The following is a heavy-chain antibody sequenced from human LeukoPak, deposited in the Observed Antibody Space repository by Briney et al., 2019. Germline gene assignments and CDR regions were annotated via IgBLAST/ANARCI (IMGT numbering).Heavy chain of an antibody. CDR3: ARVPRYNWNQESNWFDP. V-gene: IGHV1-18*01. Sequence: GASVNVSCKASGYTFTSYGISWVRQAPGQGLEWMGWISAYNGKTNYAQKPQGRVTMTTETSTSTAYMALRSLRSDDTAVYYCARVPRYNWNQESNWFDPWGQGTLVTVSS. CDR2: ISAYNGKT. CDR1: GYTFTSYG. D-gene: IGHD1-1*01. J-gene: IGHJ5*02.